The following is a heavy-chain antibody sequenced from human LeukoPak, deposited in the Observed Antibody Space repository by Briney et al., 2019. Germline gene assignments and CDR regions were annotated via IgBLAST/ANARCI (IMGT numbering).Heavy chain of an antibody. V-gene: IGHV4-31*03. CDR2: IYYSGST. CDR3: AREKSICGSGTCYFDY. J-gene: IGHJ4*02. D-gene: IGHD3-10*01. Sequence: PSETLSLTCTVSGGSISSGGYYWSWIRQHPGKGLEWIGYIYYSGSTYYNPSLKSRVTISVDTSKNQFSLKLSSVTAADTAVYYCAREKSICGSGTCYFDYWGQGTLVTVSS. CDR1: GGSISSGGYY.